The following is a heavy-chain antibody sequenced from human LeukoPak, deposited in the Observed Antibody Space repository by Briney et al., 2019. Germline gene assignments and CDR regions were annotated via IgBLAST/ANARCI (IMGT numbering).Heavy chain of an antibody. J-gene: IGHJ4*02. CDR1: GFTFSRYW. CDR2: ITSDGSTT. V-gene: IGHV3-74*03. CDR3: VRDNYGVDY. Sequence: PGGSLRLSCAASGFTFSRYWMQWVRQAPGKGLVWVSHITSDGSTTTYADSVKGRFTTSRDNDKSTLYLHMNSLRAEDTAVYYCVRDNYGVDYWGQGTLVTVPS. D-gene: IGHD3-10*01.